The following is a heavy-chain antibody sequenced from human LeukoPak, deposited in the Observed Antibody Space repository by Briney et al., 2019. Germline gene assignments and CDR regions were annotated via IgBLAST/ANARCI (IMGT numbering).Heavy chain of an antibody. CDR3: VAEVIEVTMGDY. CDR2: FDIEDAET. V-gene: IGHV1-24*01. CDR1: GHSLTDLS. J-gene: IGHJ4*02. Sequence: ASVKVSCKVSGHSLTDLSIHWVRQAPGKGLEWMGGFDIEDAETIYGQEFEGRVIMTEDTATETAYMELSSLKYEDTAVYYCVAEVIEVTMGDYWGQGTLVAVSS. D-gene: IGHD4-11*01.